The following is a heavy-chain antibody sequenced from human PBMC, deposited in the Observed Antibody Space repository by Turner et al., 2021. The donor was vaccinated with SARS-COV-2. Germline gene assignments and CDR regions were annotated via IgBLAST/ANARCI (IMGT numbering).Heavy chain of an antibody. CDR2: CDLEDGET. CDR1: GYTLTELS. CDR3: AAGSAVAGTPQFYSYYYGMDV. Sequence: QVQLVQSGAEVKKPGASVTVSCKVSGYTLTELSMHWVRQAPGKGLEWMGGCDLEDGETIYSQKFQGRVTMTEDTSTDTAYMELSSLRSEDTAVYYCAAGSAVAGTPQFYSYYYGMDVWGQGTTVTVSS. V-gene: IGHV1-24*01. D-gene: IGHD6-19*01. J-gene: IGHJ6*02.